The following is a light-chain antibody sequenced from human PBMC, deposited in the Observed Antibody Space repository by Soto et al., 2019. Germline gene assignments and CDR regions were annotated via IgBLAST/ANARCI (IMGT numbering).Light chain of an antibody. J-gene: IGLJ2*01. V-gene: IGLV1-44*01. Sequence: QPVLTQPPSASETPGQRVTISCSGSSSNIGSSAVNWYQQLPGSAPKLLIYSDNQRPSGVPDRYSASKSGTSASLAISGLQSEDEADYYCAASDDSLNGHVVFGGGTKLTVL. CDR1: SSNIGSSA. CDR3: AASDDSLNGHVV. CDR2: SDN.